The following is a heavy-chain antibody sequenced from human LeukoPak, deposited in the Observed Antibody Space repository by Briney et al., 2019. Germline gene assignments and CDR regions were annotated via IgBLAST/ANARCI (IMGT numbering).Heavy chain of an antibody. V-gene: IGHV1-2*02. CDR3: ARESSGGSYYAY. CDR2: VNPKNGGT. D-gene: IGHD1-26*01. J-gene: IGHJ4*02. CDR1: GYTFTDYY. Sequence: ASVKVSCKASGYTFTDYYIHWVRLAPGQGLEWMGWVNPKNGGTNYAQKFQGRATMTRDTSISTLSMELTRLESDDTAIYYCARESSGGSYYAYWGQGTLVTVSA.